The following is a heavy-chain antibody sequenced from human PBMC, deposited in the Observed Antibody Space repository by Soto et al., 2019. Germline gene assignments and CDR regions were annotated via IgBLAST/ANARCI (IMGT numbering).Heavy chain of an antibody. V-gene: IGHV3-33*06. D-gene: IGHD6-19*01. J-gene: IGHJ6*02. CDR3: AKDRSSSLDGMDV. CDR2: VWYDGSNK. CDR1: GFKFTIYG. Sequence: ESGGGVVQPGRSLRLSCAASGFKFTIYGMHWVRQAPGKGLEWVAVVWYDGSNKYYADSVKGRFTISRDNSKNTLYLQVNSLRAEDTAVYYCAKDRSSSLDGMDVWGQGTTVTVSS.